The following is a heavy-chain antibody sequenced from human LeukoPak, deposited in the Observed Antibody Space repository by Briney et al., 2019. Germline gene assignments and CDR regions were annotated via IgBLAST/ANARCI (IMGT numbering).Heavy chain of an antibody. CDR1: GGSISSGSYY. D-gene: IGHD3-3*01. Sequence: SETLSLTCTVSGGSISSGSYYWSWIRQPAGKGLEWIGRIYTSGSTNYNPSLKSRVTISVDTSKNQFSLKLSSVTAADTAVYYCARFYDFLMDVWGKGTTVTVSS. J-gene: IGHJ6*03. CDR2: IYTSGST. CDR3: ARFYDFLMDV. V-gene: IGHV4-61*02.